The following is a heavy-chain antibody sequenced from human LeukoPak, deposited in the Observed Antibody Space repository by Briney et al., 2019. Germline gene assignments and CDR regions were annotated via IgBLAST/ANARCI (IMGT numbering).Heavy chain of an antibody. Sequence: GGSLRLSCAASGFFFSDSAMAWVRQAPGKGLEWVSAISDSGGRTYYADSVKGRFTISRDNSKNTLYLQMNSLRAEDTAVYYCAKAQWLVPRYGMDVWGQGTTVTVSS. D-gene: IGHD6-19*01. V-gene: IGHV3-23*01. J-gene: IGHJ6*02. CDR3: AKAQWLVPRYGMDV. CDR2: ISDSGGRT. CDR1: GFFFSDSA.